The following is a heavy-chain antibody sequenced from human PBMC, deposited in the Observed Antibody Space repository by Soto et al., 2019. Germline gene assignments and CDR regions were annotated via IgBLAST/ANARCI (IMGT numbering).Heavy chain of an antibody. V-gene: IGHV4-31*03. J-gene: IGHJ4*02. D-gene: IGHD6-13*01. CDR3: ARGYRQSGYSLSWVFDY. CDR2: IFYSGST. Sequence: QVQLQESGPGLVKPSQTLSLICTVSGGSINSGGYYWNWIRQHPGKGMEWIGYIFYSGSTYYNPFLRSRVTISAATSENQFSLKLSSVTAADTAVYFCARGYRQSGYSLSWVFDYWGQGTLVNVSS. CDR1: GGSINSGGYY.